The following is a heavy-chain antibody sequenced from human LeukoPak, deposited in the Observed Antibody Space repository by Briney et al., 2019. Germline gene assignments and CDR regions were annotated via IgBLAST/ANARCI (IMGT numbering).Heavy chain of an antibody. D-gene: IGHD6-6*01. CDR2: IRYDGSNK. V-gene: IGHV3-30*02. J-gene: IGHJ4*02. CDR3: AKDGGRAARLPADFDY. CDR1: GFTFSSYG. Sequence: GGSLRLSCAASGFTFSSYGMHWVRQAPGKGLGWVAFIRYDGSNKYYADSVKGRFTISRDNSKNTLYLQMNSLRAEDTAVYYCAKDGGRAARLPADFDYWGQGTLVTVSS.